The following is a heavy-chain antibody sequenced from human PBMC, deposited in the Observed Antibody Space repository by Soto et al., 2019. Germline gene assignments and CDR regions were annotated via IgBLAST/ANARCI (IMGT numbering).Heavy chain of an antibody. CDR2: ISNNGAHT. Sequence: AQLVASGGGLVQPGGSLRLSCAASGFTFSNYEMHWVRQAPGKGLEYVSGISNNGAHTDYAKSVKGRFTISRDNSENTRYLQMGSLRAEDMALYYCARRGYGSRWPNVDMDVWGKGTTVTVSS. J-gene: IGHJ6*03. CDR1: GFTFSNYE. D-gene: IGHD6-13*01. CDR3: ARRGYGSRWPNVDMDV. V-gene: IGHV3-64*01.